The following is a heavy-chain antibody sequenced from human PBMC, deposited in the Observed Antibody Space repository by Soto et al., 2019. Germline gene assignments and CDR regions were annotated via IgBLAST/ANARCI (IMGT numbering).Heavy chain of an antibody. J-gene: IGHJ4*02. D-gene: IGHD2-15*01. CDR2: ISAYNGNT. CDR1: GYTFTSYG. CDR3: ARDTIVGYCSGGSCLDY. Sequence: ASVKVSCKASGYTFTSYGISWVRQAPGQGLEWMGWISAYNGNTNYAQKLQGRVTMTTDTSTSTAYMELRSLRSDDTAVYYCARDTIVGYCSGGSCLDYWGQGTRVTVSS. V-gene: IGHV1-18*01.